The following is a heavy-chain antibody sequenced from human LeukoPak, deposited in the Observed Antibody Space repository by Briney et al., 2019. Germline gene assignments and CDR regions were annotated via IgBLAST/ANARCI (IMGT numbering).Heavy chain of an antibody. V-gene: IGHV1-46*01. Sequence: ASVTVSCKASGYTFTIYYMHWVRQAPGQGLEWMGIINPSGGSTSYAQKFQGRVTMTRDMSTSTVYMEVSSLRSEDTAVYYCASARYNWNYVLGMGNLHPPDYWGQGTLVTVSS. CDR3: ASARYNWNYVLGMGNLHPPDY. J-gene: IGHJ4*02. CDR2: INPSGGST. CDR1: GYTFTIYY. D-gene: IGHD1-7*01.